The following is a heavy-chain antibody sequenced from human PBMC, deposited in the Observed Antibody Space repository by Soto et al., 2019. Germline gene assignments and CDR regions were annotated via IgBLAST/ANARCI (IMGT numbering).Heavy chain of an antibody. Sequence: RGSLKISCKGSGYSFTSYWISWVRQMPGKGLEWMGRIDPSDSYTNYSPSFQGHVTISADKSISTAYLQWSSLKASDTAMYYCARERVVAAAGNGAFDIWGQGTMVTVSS. D-gene: IGHD6-13*01. J-gene: IGHJ3*02. V-gene: IGHV5-10-1*01. CDR3: ARERVVAAAGNGAFDI. CDR2: IDPSDSYT. CDR1: GYSFTSYW.